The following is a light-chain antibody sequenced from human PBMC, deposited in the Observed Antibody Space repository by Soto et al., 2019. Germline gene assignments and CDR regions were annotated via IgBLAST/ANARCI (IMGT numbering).Light chain of an antibody. V-gene: IGKV3-20*01. J-gene: IGKJ2*01. Sequence: SVLTQSPRTLSLFPGERATLSCRTSQSITSTYLAWYQQRPGQAPSLLIYAASSRATGIPDRFSGSVSGTDFTLTISRLEPEEFAVYYCQQYFGSLYTFGQGTKLEIK. CDR3: QQYFGSLYT. CDR2: AAS. CDR1: QSITSTY.